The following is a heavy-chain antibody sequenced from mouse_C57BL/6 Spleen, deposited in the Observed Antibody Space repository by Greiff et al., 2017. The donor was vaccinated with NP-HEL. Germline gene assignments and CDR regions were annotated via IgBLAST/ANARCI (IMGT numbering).Heavy chain of an antibody. CDR3: AIDGSSYSFDV. J-gene: IGHJ1*03. CDR2: INPSNGGT. Sequence: QVQLQQPGAELVKPGASVKLSCKASGYTFTSYWMHWVKQRPGQGLEWIGNINPSNGGTNYNEKFKSKATLTVDKSSSTAYLQLSSLTSENSAVYYCAIDGSSYSFDVWGTETTVTVSS. V-gene: IGHV1-53*01. D-gene: IGHD1-1*01. CDR1: GYTFTSYW.